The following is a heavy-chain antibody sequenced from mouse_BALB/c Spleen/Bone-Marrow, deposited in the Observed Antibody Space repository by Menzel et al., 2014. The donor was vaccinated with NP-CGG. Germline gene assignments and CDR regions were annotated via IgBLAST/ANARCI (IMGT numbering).Heavy chain of an antibody. V-gene: IGHV1S56*01. D-gene: IGHD2-14*01. Sequence: QAQLQQSGPELVKPGASVKMSCKASGYTFTSYFIHWVKQRPGQGLEWIGWIYPGDGSTKYNEKFKGKTTLAADKSSSTAYMLLSSLTSEDSAIFFCAYYRYDEYFDVWGAGTTVTVSS. CDR1: GYTFTSYF. CDR2: IYPGDGST. CDR3: AYYRYDEYFDV. J-gene: IGHJ1*01.